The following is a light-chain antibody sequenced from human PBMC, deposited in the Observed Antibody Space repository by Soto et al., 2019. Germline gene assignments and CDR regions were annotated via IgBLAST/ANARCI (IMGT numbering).Light chain of an antibody. J-gene: IGLJ1*01. Sequence: QSVLTQPPSASGSPGQSVTISCTGTKNDIGVYDFVSWYQHHPGKAPRLIIYEVVQRPSEVPDRFSGSKSGKTASLTVSGRQAEDEADYFCKSYAGSNTYVFGSGTKVTVL. CDR3: KSYAGSNTYV. CDR1: KNDIGVYDF. CDR2: EVV. V-gene: IGLV2-8*01.